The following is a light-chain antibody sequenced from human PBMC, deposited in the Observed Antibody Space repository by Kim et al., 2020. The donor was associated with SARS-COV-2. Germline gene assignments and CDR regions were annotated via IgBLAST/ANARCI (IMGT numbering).Light chain of an antibody. Sequence: LGPTVRITCPGDSLRSYYASWYQQKPGQAPVLVIYGKNNRLSGTPDRFSGSSSGNTASVTITGAQAEDEADYYCNTRDSSGNHRVVFGGGTQLTVL. CDR3: NTRDSSGNHRVV. J-gene: IGLJ2*01. CDR1: SLRSYY. CDR2: GKN. V-gene: IGLV3-19*01.